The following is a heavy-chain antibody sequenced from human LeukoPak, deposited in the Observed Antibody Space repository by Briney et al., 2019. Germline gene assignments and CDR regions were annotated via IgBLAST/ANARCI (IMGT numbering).Heavy chain of an antibody. CDR3: AKVYYDSSGYYPDAFDI. V-gene: IGHV3-23*01. J-gene: IGHJ3*02. CDR2: ISMSGVST. Sequence: PGGSLRLSCAASGFTFSSYTMTWVRQAPGKGLECVSAISMSGVSTYYADSVKGRFTISRDNSKNTLYLQMNSLRAEDTAVYYCAKVYYDSSGYYPDAFDIWGQGTMVTVSS. CDR1: GFTFSSYT. D-gene: IGHD3-22*01.